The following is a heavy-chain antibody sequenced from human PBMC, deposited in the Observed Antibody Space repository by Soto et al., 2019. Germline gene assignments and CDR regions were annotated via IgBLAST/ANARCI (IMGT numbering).Heavy chain of an antibody. V-gene: IGHV4-39*01. CDR3: ARVHVMVVAGSTFDY. CDR1: GYPVSSSDYS. Sequence: SETLSLTFTVSGYPVSSSDYSWAWIRQPPGKGLEWIGSMFYSGLSYYNPSLKSRVTLSVDTSNNQFSVRLNSVTAADTAVYYCARVHVMVVAGSTFDYWGHGTLVTVSS. J-gene: IGHJ4*01. D-gene: IGHD2-21*02. CDR2: MFYSGLS.